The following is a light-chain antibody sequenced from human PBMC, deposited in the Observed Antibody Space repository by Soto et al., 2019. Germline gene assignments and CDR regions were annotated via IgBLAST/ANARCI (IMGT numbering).Light chain of an antibody. CDR3: QQYGSSPRT. V-gene: IGKV3-20*01. J-gene: IGKJ1*01. CDR1: QSVSSSY. Sequence: EIVLTQSPGTLSLPPGERATLSCRASQSVSSSYLAWYQQKPGQAPRLLIYGASSRATGIPDRFSGSGSGTDFTLTISRLEPEDFAVYYCQQYGSSPRTFGQGTNV. CDR2: GAS.